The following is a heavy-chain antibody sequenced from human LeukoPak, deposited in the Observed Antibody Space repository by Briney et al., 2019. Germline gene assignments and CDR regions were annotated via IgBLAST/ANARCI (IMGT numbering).Heavy chain of an antibody. CDR2: IYYSGSN. D-gene: IGHD6-13*01. Sequence: SETLSLTCTVSGGSISSYYWSWIRQPPGKGRKGMGNIYYSGSNNYNPSLKSRVTISVDTSKNQFSLKLSSVTAADTAVYYCARGLMMAVAGRGEFHYWGQGTLVTVSS. J-gene: IGHJ4*02. V-gene: IGHV4-59*13. CDR1: GGSISSYY. CDR3: ARGLMMAVAGRGEFHY.